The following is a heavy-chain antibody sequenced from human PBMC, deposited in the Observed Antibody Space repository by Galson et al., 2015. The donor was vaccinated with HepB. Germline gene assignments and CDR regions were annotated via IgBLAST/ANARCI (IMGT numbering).Heavy chain of an antibody. V-gene: IGHV3-9*01. J-gene: IGHJ4*02. CDR2: ISWNSGNR. CDR3: TKDQTPGIAVLGLDS. Sequence: SLRLSCAASGFTFKDYAMHWVRQAPGKGLEWVSGISWNSGNRAYADSVKGRFTISRDNAKNSLYLQMDRLRAEDTALYYCTKDQTPGIAVLGLDSWGQGTLVTVSS. CDR1: GFTFKDYA. D-gene: IGHD6-19*01.